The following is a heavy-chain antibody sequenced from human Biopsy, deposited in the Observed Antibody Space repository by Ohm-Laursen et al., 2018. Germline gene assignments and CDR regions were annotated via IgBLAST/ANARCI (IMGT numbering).Heavy chain of an antibody. CDR2: VNPNNGGT. CDR3: ARLAYSEYRRDPLDV. D-gene: IGHD5-18*01. Sequence: VASVKVSCKASGYTFTGHYMHWVRQAPGQGLEWMGWVNPNNGGTNYAHKFQGRVTMTRDTSISTAYMHLSGLTSDDTAVYYCARLAYSEYRRDPLDVWGQGTMVTVSS. CDR1: GYTFTGHY. V-gene: IGHV1-2*02. J-gene: IGHJ3*01.